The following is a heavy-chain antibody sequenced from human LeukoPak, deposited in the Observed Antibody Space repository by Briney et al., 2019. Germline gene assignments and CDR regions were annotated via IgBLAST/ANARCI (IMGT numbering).Heavy chain of an antibody. CDR1: GDSITIYY. J-gene: IGHJ6*03. D-gene: IGHD4-11*01. CDR2: IDHTGST. CDR3: ARGRVSSSVYYSTYYYYFYMDV. Sequence: SETLFLTCTVSGDSITIYYWSWIRQPPGKGLEWIGYIDHTGSTNYNPSLNSRVTISRDTSKNDFSLKLSSVTATDTAVYFCARGRVSSSVYYSTYYYYFYMDVWGKGTTVTVSS. V-gene: IGHV4-59*01.